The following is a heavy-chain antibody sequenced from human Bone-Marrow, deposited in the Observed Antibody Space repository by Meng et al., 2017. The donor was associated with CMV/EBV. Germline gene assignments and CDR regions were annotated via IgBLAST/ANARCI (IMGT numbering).Heavy chain of an antibody. CDR1: GYMFTDYY. CDR3: ARVAVLRFLEWLLSPFDY. D-gene: IGHD3-3*01. CDR2: INPNSGGT. V-gene: IGHV1-2*06. Sequence: ASVKVSCKASGYMFTDYYMHWVRQAPGQGLEWMGRINPNSGGTKFSQNFQGRVTMTRDTSVSTAYMELSRLKSDDTAVYYCARVAVLRFLEWLLSPFDYWGQGTLVTVSS. J-gene: IGHJ4*02.